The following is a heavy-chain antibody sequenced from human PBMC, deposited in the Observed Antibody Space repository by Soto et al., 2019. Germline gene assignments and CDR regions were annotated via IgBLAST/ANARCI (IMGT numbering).Heavy chain of an antibody. V-gene: IGHV6-1*01. CDR2: TYYRSKWYN. CDR3: ARDYYYGMDV. Sequence: SQXLSRTCAISGDSVSCDSAAWNWIRQSPSRGLEWLGRTYYRSKWYNDYAVSMKSRIIISPDTSKNQFSLQLNSVTPEDTAVYFCARDYYYGMDVWGQGTTVTVSS. J-gene: IGHJ6*02. CDR1: GDSVSCDSAA.